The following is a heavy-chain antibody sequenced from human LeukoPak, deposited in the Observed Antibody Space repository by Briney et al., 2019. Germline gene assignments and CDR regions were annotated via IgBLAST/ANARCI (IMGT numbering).Heavy chain of an antibody. V-gene: IGHV4-34*01. Sequence: ASETPSLTCAVYGGSFSGYYWSWIRQPPGKGLEWIGEINHSGSTNYNPSLKSRVTISVDTSKNQFSLKLSSVTAADTAVYYCARAPYYDSSGQVDYWGQGTLVTVSS. CDR3: ARAPYYDSSGQVDY. CDR1: GGSFSGYY. CDR2: INHSGST. D-gene: IGHD3-22*01. J-gene: IGHJ4*02.